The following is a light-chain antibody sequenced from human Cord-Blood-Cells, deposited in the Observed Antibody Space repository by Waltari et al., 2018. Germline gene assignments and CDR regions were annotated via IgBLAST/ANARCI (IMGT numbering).Light chain of an antibody. CDR1: QSVSSN. J-gene: IGKJ3*01. CDR3: QQYNNWPL. V-gene: IGKV3-15*01. Sequence: EIVMTQSPPTLSLSPGESATLSCRASQSVSSNLAWYQQKPGQAPRLLIYGASTRATGIPARFSGSGSGTEFTLTISSLQSEDFAVYYCQQYNNWPLFGPGTKVDIK. CDR2: GAS.